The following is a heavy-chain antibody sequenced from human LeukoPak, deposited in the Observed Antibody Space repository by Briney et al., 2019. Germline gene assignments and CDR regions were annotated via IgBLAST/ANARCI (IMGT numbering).Heavy chain of an antibody. V-gene: IGHV1-8*03. CDR2: MNPNSGST. Sequence: ASVKVSCKASGYTFTSYDINWVRQATGQGLEWMGWMNPNSGSTGYAQKFQGRVTITRNTPISTAYMELSGLRSEDTAVYYCARGRSTGYPYYFEYWGQGTLVTVSS. CDR3: ARGRSTGYPYYFEY. D-gene: IGHD5-12*01. CDR1: GYTFTSYD. J-gene: IGHJ4*02.